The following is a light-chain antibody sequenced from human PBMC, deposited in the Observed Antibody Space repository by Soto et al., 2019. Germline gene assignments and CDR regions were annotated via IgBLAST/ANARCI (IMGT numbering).Light chain of an antibody. CDR2: DVS. J-gene: IGKJ4*01. CDR3: QQYHSYPLT. Sequence: DVQMTQSPSTLSASVGDGVTITCRASQSINNLLAWYQQKPGKAPKFLIYDVSTLESGVPSRFSGSGSGTEFTLTISSLQPEDFATYYCQQYHSYPLTLGGGTKVDSK. CDR1: QSINNL. V-gene: IGKV1-5*01.